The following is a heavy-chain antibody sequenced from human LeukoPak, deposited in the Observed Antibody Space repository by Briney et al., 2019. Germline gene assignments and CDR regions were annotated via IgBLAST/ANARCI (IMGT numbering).Heavy chain of an antibody. J-gene: IGHJ4*02. D-gene: IGHD6-13*01. V-gene: IGHV3-30*04. CDR3: ARGTTQIAAAGTSEYYFDY. Sequence: GGSLRLSCAASGFTFSSYAMHWVRQAPGKGREWMAVISYDGSNKYYADSVKGRFTISRDNSKNTLYLQMNSLRAEDTAVYYCARGTTQIAAAGTSEYYFDYWGQGTLVTVSS. CDR1: GFTFSSYA. CDR2: ISYDGSNK.